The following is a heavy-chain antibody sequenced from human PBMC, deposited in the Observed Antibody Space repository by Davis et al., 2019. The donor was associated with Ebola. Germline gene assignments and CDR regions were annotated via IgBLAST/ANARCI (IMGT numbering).Heavy chain of an antibody. D-gene: IGHD6-19*01. Sequence: AASVKVSCKASGYTFTSYYMHWVRQAPGQGLEWMGWMNPNSGNTGYAQKFQGRVTMTRNPSISTAYMELSSLRSEDTAVYYCASAAGWLANWFDPWGQGTLVTVSS. CDR3: ASAAGWLANWFDP. J-gene: IGHJ5*02. CDR1: GYTFTSYY. V-gene: IGHV1-8*02. CDR2: MNPNSGNT.